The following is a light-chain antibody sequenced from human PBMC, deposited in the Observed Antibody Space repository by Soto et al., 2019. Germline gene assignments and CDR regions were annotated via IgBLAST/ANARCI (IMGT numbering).Light chain of an antibody. J-gene: IGLJ1*01. CDR1: SSDVGGYNY. CDR3: CSYEGSYTHV. CDR2: DVT. Sequence: QSVLTQPRSVSGSPGQSVTISCTGTSSDVGGYNYVSWYQQHPGKAPKLIMYDVTKRPSGVPDRFSGSKSGNTASLTISGLQAEDEADYYCCSYEGSYTHVFGTGTKVTVL. V-gene: IGLV2-11*01.